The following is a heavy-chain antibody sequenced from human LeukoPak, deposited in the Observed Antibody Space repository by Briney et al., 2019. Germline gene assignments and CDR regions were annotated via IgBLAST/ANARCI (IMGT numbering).Heavy chain of an antibody. J-gene: IGHJ4*02. CDR3: ARDSSGYYYFDY. CDR1: GYTFTRYY. D-gene: IGHD3-22*01. Sequence: SVKVSCKESGYTFTRYYMHWVRQAPGQGLEWMGGIIPIFGTANYAQKFQGRVTITADESTSTAYMELSSLRSEDTAVYYCARDSSGYYYFDYWGQGTLVTVSS. V-gene: IGHV1-69*13. CDR2: IIPIFGTA.